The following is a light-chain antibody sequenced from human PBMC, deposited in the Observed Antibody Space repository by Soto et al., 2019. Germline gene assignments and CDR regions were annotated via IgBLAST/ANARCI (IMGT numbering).Light chain of an antibody. V-gene: IGKV3-20*01. Sequence: EIVFPQSPRTLSLSPGERATLSCRTSQSVTSSYLAWYQQKPGQAPRLLIYGASSRATGIPDRFSGSGSGTDFTLTISRLEPEDFAVYYCQQYGSSPLTFGGGTKVDIK. CDR2: GAS. J-gene: IGKJ4*01. CDR3: QQYGSSPLT. CDR1: QSVTSSY.